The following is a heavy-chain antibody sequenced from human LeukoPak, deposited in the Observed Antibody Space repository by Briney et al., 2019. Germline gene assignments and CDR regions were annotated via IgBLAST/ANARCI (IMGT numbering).Heavy chain of an antibody. Sequence: FSSYXMTWVRQAPGKGLEWVANIKQDGSKKSYVDSVKGRFTISRDNAKNSLYLQMNSLRAEDTAIYYCTRVGYIDEGIDYWGQGTLVTVSS. CDR1: FSSYX. J-gene: IGHJ4*02. D-gene: IGHD5-24*01. CDR2: IKQDGSKK. V-gene: IGHV3-7*04. CDR3: TRVGYIDEGIDY.